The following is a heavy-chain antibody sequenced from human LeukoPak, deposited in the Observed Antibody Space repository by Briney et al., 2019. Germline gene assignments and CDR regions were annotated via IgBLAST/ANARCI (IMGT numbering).Heavy chain of an antibody. CDR3: ARSGSYFVDLGAFDI. CDR1: GGAISSYY. V-gene: IGHV4-59*08. D-gene: IGHD1-26*01. Sequence: SETLSLTCTVSGGAISSYYWSWIRQPPGKGLEWIGYSYYSGSTNHNPSLKSRVTISVDTSKNQFSLKLSSVTAADTAVYYCARSGSYFVDLGAFDIWGQGTMVTVSS. CDR2: SYYSGST. J-gene: IGHJ3*02.